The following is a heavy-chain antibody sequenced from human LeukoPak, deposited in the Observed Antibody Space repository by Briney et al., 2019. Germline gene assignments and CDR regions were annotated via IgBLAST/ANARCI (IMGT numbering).Heavy chain of an antibody. CDR2: SNPNSGGT. D-gene: IGHD4-11*01. CDR1: GYTFTGYY. Sequence: ASVKVSCKASGYTFTGYYMHWVRQAPGQGLEWMGWSNPNSGGTNYAQKFQGRATMTRDTSISTAYMELSRLRSDDTAVYYCARAYSKFYYYYMDVWGKGTTVTVSS. J-gene: IGHJ6*03. CDR3: ARAYSKFYYYYMDV. V-gene: IGHV1-2*02.